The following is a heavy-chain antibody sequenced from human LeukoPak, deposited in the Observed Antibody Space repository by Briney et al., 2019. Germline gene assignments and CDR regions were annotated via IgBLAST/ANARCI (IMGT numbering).Heavy chain of an antibody. CDR1: GYSISSGYY. CDR2: IYHSGST. V-gene: IGHV4-38-2*02. J-gene: IGHJ5*02. Sequence: SETLSLTCTVSGYSISSGYYWGWIRQPPGKGLEWIGSIYHSGSTYYNPSLKSRVTISVDTSKNQFSLKLSSVTAADTAVYYCARRPRQYYGSGSYYNLAGGFDPWGQGTLVTVSS. D-gene: IGHD3-10*01. CDR3: ARRPRQYYGSGSYYNLAGGFDP.